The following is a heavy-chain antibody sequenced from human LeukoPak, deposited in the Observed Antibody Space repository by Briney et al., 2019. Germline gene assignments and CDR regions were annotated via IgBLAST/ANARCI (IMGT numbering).Heavy chain of an antibody. Sequence: PGGSLRLSCAASGFTFSSHWMHWVRQAPGKGLVWVSRINGAGSSTSYADSVKGRFTVSRDNAKNTLNLQINSLRAEDTAVYYCARDLFFSDAGYSSGWRAEYFHHWGQGTLVTVSS. D-gene: IGHD6-19*01. CDR2: INGAGSST. CDR3: ARDLFFSDAGYSSGWRAEYFHH. V-gene: IGHV3-74*01. J-gene: IGHJ1*01. CDR1: GFTFSSHW.